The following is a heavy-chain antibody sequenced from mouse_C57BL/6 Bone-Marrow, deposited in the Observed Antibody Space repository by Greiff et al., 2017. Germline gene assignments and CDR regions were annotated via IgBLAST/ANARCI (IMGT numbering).Heavy chain of an antibody. CDR1: GFTFSDYG. CDR3: STLTGHFAD. D-gene: IGHD4-1*01. V-gene: IGHV5-17*01. Sequence: EVHLVESGGGLVKPGGSLKLSCAASGFTFSDYGMHWVRQAPEKGLEWVAYISSGSSTIYYADTVKGRFTISRDNAKNTLFLQMTILRAEDTAMYYCSTLTGHFADWGKGTLVTVSA. CDR2: ISSGSSTI. J-gene: IGHJ3*01.